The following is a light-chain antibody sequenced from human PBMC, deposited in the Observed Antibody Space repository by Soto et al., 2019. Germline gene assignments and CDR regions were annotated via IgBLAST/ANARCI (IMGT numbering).Light chain of an antibody. Sequence: QSALTQPASVSGSPGQSITISCTGNSSDVVGYNYVSWYQHHPGKAPKLIIYDVSNRPSGVSIRFSGSKSDNTASLTISGLQPEDEADYHCSSYTTSNTRQIVFGTGTKVTVL. CDR3: SSYTTSNTRQIV. V-gene: IGLV2-14*03. CDR2: DVS. CDR1: SSDVVGYNY. J-gene: IGLJ1*01.